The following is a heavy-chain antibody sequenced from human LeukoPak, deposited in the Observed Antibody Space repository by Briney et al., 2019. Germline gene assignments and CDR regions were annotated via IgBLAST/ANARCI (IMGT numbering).Heavy chain of an antibody. CDR2: ISSTGTTI. CDR3: ARDRGIAVAGTWRKGAFDI. Sequence: GGSLRLSCAASGFTFSSYEMNWVRQAPGKGLEWVSYISSTGTTIYYADSVKGRFTISRGNAKNSLYLQMNSLRAEDTAVYYCARDRGIAVAGTWRKGAFDIWGQGTMVTVSS. J-gene: IGHJ3*02. CDR1: GFTFSSYE. D-gene: IGHD6-19*01. V-gene: IGHV3-48*03.